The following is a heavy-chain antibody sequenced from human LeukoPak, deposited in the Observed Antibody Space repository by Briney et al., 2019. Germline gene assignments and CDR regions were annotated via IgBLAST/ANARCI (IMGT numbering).Heavy chain of an antibody. V-gene: IGHV4-31*03. Sequence: SETLSLTCTVSGGSISSGGYYWSWIRQHPGKGLEWIGYIFYSGSTYYNPSLKSRVTISVDTSKNQFSLKLSSVTAADTAVYYCARGDRNQFDYWGQGALVTVSS. J-gene: IGHJ4*02. CDR2: IFYSGST. D-gene: IGHD1-14*01. CDR1: GGSISSGGYY. CDR3: ARGDRNQFDY.